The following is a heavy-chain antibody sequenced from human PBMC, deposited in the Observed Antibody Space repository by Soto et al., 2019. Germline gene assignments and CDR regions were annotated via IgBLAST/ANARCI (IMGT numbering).Heavy chain of an antibody. Sequence: QVQLVQSGAEVKKPGASVKVSCKASGYTFTSYGISWVRQAPGQGLEWMGWISAYNGNTNYAQKLQGRVTMTTDTSASTAYMELRSLRSDDTAVYYCARGREVRGAYTGYYYYYGMDVWGQGTTVTVSS. J-gene: IGHJ6*02. V-gene: IGHV1-18*01. CDR1: GYTFTSYG. CDR2: ISAYNGNT. CDR3: ARGREVRGAYTGYYYYYGMDV. D-gene: IGHD3-10*01.